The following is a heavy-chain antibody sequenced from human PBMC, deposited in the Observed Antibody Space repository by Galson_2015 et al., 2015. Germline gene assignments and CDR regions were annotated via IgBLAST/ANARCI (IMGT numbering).Heavy chain of an antibody. CDR1: GFTFSSYS. V-gene: IGHV3-21*01. CDR2: ISSSSSYI. Sequence: SLRLSCAASGFTFSSYSMNWVRQAPGKGLEWVSSISSSSSYIYYADSVKGRFTISRDNAKNSLYLQMNSLRAEDTAVYYCAREFALCSSTSCQGGRYGMDVWGQGTTVTVSS. D-gene: IGHD2-2*01. CDR3: AREFALCSSTSCQGGRYGMDV. J-gene: IGHJ6*02.